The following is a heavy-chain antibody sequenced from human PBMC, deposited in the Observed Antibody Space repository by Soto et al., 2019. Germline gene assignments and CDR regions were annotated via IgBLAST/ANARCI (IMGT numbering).Heavy chain of an antibody. CDR3: AKDSKASHYDILTGYLNWFDP. Sequence: PGGSLRLSCAASGFTFDDYAMHWVRQAPGKGLEWVSYITWNSGSIGYADSVKGRFTISRDNAKNSLYLQMNSLRAEDTALYYCAKDSKASHYDILTGYLNWFDPWGQGTLVTVSS. CDR1: GFTFDDYA. D-gene: IGHD3-9*01. V-gene: IGHV3-9*01. CDR2: ITWNSGSI. J-gene: IGHJ5*02.